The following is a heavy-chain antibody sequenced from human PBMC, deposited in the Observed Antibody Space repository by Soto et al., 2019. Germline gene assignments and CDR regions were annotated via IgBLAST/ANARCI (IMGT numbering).Heavy chain of an antibody. CDR1: GGTFSSYA. V-gene: IGHV1-69*06. Sequence: QVQLVQSGAEVKKPGSSVKVSCKASGGTFSSYAISWVRQAPGQGLEWMGGNIPIFGTANYAQKFQGRVTSTADKSTSTAYMELSSLRSEDTAVYYCARSLTGTGYYYGMDVWGQGTTVTVSS. CDR2: NIPIFGTA. J-gene: IGHJ6*02. CDR3: ARSLTGTGYYYGMDV. D-gene: IGHD1-7*01.